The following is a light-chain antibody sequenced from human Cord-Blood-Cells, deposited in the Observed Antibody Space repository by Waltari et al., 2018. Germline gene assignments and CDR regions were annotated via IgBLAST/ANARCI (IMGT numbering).Light chain of an antibody. CDR2: DVS. J-gene: IGLJ2*01. V-gene: IGLV2-14*01. CDR1: SSAVGGYNH. Sequence: QSALTQPASVSGSPGQSITISCTGTSSAVGGYNHVSWYQQHPGKAPKLMIYDVSNRPSGVSNRFSGSKSGNTASLTISGLQAEDEADYYCSSYTSSSTLEVFGGGTKLTVL. CDR3: SSYTSSSTLEV.